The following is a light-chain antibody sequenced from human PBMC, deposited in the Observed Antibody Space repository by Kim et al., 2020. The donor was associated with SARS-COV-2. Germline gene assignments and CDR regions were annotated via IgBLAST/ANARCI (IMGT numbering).Light chain of an antibody. J-gene: IGKJ1*01. CDR2: GAS. Sequence: SPGERATLSCRASQSVSSSYLAWYQQKPGQAPRLLIYGASSRATGIPDRFSGSGSGTDFTITISRLEPEDFAVYYCQQYGSSSWTFGQGTKVDIK. V-gene: IGKV3-20*01. CDR1: QSVSSSY. CDR3: QQYGSSSWT.